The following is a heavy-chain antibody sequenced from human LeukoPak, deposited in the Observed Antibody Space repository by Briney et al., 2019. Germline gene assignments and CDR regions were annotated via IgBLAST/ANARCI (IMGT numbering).Heavy chain of an antibody. J-gene: IGHJ6*03. CDR2: IYSGGST. Sequence: GGSLRLSRAASGFTVSSNYMSWVRQAPGKGLECVSVIYSGGSTYYADSVKGRFTISRDNSRNTLYLQMNSLRAEDTAVYYCARDSSSTHYYYYYMDVWGKGTTVTVSS. V-gene: IGHV3-53*01. D-gene: IGHD6-6*01. CDR1: GFTVSSNY. CDR3: ARDSSSTHYYYYYMDV.